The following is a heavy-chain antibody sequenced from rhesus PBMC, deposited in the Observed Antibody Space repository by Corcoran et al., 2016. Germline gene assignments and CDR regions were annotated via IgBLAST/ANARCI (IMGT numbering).Heavy chain of an antibody. Sequence: QLQLQESGPGLVKPSETLSLTCAVSGYSISSGYGWSWIRQPPGKGLEWIGYISYSGSTSYNPSLKSRVTISRDTSKHPFSLTLRSVPAADTAVYYCAREGVRGHFDYWGQGVLVTVSS. J-gene: IGHJ4*01. D-gene: IGHD1-44*02. CDR2: ISYSGST. V-gene: IGHV4-122*02. CDR1: GYSISSGYG. CDR3: AREGVRGHFDY.